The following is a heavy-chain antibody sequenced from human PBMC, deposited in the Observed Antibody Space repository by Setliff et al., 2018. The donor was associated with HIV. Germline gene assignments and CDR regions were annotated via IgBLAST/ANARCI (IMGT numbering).Heavy chain of an antibody. CDR1: GFMFSSYW. CDR3: ANLWEVGA. J-gene: IGHJ5*02. D-gene: IGHD1-26*01. Sequence: GGSLRFSCAASGFMFSSYWMSWVRQAPGKGLEWVANIKKDGRVKYYVDSVKGRFTISRDNARTSLYLEMPNLKVEDTAVYFCANLWEVGAWGQGTLVTVSS. V-gene: IGHV3-7*03. CDR2: IKKDGRVK.